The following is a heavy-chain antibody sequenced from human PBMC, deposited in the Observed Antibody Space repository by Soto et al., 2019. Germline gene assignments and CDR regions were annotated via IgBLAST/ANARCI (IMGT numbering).Heavy chain of an antibody. CDR1: GGSISSNNYF. CDR3: ARQRGYSYGHFDY. V-gene: IGHV4-39*01. J-gene: IGHJ4*02. D-gene: IGHD5-18*01. CDR2: IYYSGTT. Sequence: PSETLSLTCTVSGGSISSNNYFWGWIRQPPGKGLEWIGSIYYSGTTYYNPSLKSRVTISVDTSKNQFSLKLSSVTAADTAMYYCARQRGYSYGHFDYWGQGTLVTVSS.